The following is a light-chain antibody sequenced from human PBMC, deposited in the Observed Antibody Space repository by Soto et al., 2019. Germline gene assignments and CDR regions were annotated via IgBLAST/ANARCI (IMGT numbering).Light chain of an antibody. V-gene: IGLV2-11*01. J-gene: IGLJ1*01. Sequence: QSVVTPPRSVSRAPWPAVPNSFPGNRSYVGGYKHVSWYQQNPGEAPKVMIYDVSKRPSGVPDRFSGSKSGNTASLTISGLQAEDEADYYCCSYAGSSAYVFGAGTKVTVL. CDR1: RSYVGGYKH. CDR2: DVS. CDR3: CSYAGSSAYV.